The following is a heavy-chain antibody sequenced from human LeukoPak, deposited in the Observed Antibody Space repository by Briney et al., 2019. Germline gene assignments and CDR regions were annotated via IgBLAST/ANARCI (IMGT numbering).Heavy chain of an antibody. V-gene: IGHV4-38-2*01. Sequence: SETLSLTCAVSGYSISSGSYWGWIRQPPGKGLEWIGGIYHSGSTYYYPSLKSRVTISVDTSKNQFSLKVSSVTAADTAVYYCARVGGPFDAWGQGTLVTVSS. CDR1: GYSISSGSY. CDR2: IYHSGST. CDR3: ARVGGPFDA. J-gene: IGHJ5*02.